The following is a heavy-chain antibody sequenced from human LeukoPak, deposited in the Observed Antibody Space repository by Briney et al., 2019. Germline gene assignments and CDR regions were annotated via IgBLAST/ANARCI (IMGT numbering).Heavy chain of an antibody. CDR3: ARDHPSYDFWSGYRGCFDY. J-gene: IGHJ4*02. Sequence: PSETLSLTCTVSGGSISSSSYHWGWIRQPPGKGLEWIGSIYYSGSTYYNPSLKSRVTISVDTSKNQFSLKLSSVTAADTAVYYCARDHPSYDFWSGYRGCFDYWGQGTLVTVSS. V-gene: IGHV4-39*07. D-gene: IGHD3-3*01. CDR2: IYYSGST. CDR1: GGSISSSSYH.